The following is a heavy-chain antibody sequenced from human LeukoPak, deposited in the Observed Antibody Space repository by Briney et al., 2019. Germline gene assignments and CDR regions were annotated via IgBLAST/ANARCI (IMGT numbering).Heavy chain of an antibody. CDR1: GFTFNKYW. Sequence: GGSLRLSCAASGFTFNKYWMTWVRQAPGKGLEWVANIKQDGSEKYYVDSVKGRFTISRDNAKNSLYLQMNSLRAEDTAVYYCAVYCSSTSCYDYWGQGTLVTVSS. CDR2: IKQDGSEK. D-gene: IGHD2-2*01. V-gene: IGHV3-7*01. CDR3: AVYCSSTSCYDY. J-gene: IGHJ4*02.